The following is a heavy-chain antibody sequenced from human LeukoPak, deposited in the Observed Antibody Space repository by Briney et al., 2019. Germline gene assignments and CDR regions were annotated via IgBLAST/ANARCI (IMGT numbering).Heavy chain of an antibody. Sequence: GRSLRLSCAASGFTFSSYAMHWVRQAPGKGLEWVAVISYDGSNKYYADSVKGRFTISRDNSKNTLYLQMNSLRAEDTAVYYCARAYGDNHTPASDAFDIWGQGTMVTVSS. CDR2: ISYDGSNK. CDR3: ARAYGDNHTPASDAFDI. V-gene: IGHV3-30-3*01. J-gene: IGHJ3*02. CDR1: GFTFSSYA. D-gene: IGHD4-17*01.